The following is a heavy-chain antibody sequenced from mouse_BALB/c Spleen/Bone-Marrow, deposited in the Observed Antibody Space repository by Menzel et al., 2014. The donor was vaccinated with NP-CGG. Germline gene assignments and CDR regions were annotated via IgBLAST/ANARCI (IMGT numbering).Heavy chain of an antibody. D-gene: IGHD2-10*02. J-gene: IGHJ3*01. CDR2: SRNKAKYYTT. V-gene: IGHV7-1*02. CDR1: GFTFSDLY. Sequence: EVQGAESGGGLVQPGDSLRLSCATSGFTFSDLYMEWVRQPPGKRLEWIAASRNKAKYYTTEYSASVKGRFIVSRDTSQSVLYLQMNALRAEDTAIYYCARDVGYGNYFVYWGQGTLVTVSA. CDR3: ARDVGYGNYFVY.